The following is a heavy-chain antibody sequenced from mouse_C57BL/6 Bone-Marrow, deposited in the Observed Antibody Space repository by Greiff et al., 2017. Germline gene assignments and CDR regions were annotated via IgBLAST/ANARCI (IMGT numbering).Heavy chain of an antibody. CDR2: IYPRSGNT. Sequence: QVQLQQSGAELARPGASVKLSCKASGYTFTSYGISWVKQRTGQGLEWIGEIYPRSGNTYYNEKLKGKATLTADKSSSTAYMELRILTSEDSAVYFCARPTMVTTRYFDVWGTGTTVTVSS. D-gene: IGHD2-9*01. CDR1: GYTFTSYG. J-gene: IGHJ1*03. V-gene: IGHV1-81*01. CDR3: ARPTMVTTRYFDV.